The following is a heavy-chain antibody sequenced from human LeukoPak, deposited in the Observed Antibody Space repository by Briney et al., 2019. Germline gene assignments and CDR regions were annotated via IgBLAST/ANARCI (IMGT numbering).Heavy chain of an antibody. J-gene: IGHJ5*02. V-gene: IGHV1-2*02. CDR2: INPNSGGT. D-gene: IGHD6-6*01. CDR1: GYTFTGYY. CDR3: ARVRDFSRSPFDWFDP. Sequence: ASVKVSCKASGYTFTGYYMHWVRQAPGQGLEWMGWINPNSGGTNYAQKFQGRVTMTRDTSISTAYMELNNLTSDDTAVYYCARVRDFSRSPFDWFDPWGQGTLVTVSS.